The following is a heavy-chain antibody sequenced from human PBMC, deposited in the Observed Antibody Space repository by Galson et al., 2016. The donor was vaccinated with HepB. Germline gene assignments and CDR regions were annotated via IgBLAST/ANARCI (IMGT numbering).Heavy chain of an antibody. CDR1: GFTFTSCG. Sequence: SVKVSCKASGFTFTSCGVNCVRQARGQRLECVGWIVVGSGDSNYAQKFQERVTITRDMSTTTAYMDLSSLRSEDTAVYHCARAGDYDISPRPGAFDVWGQGTMVTVSS. J-gene: IGHJ3*01. V-gene: IGHV1-58*01. D-gene: IGHD3-9*01. CDR3: ARAGDYDISPRPGAFDV. CDR2: IVVGSGDS.